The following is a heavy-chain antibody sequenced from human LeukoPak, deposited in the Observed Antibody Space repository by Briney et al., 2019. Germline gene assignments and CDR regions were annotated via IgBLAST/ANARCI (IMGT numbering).Heavy chain of an antibody. V-gene: IGHV2-5*02. Sequence: SGPTLVKPTQTLTLTCTFSGFSLSTSGVGVGWIRQPPGKALEWLALIYWDDDKRYSPSLKSRLTITKDTSRNQVVLTMTNMDPVDTATYYCAHRWVGSSWYWVHFDYWGQGTLVTVSS. CDR3: AHRWVGSSWYWVHFDY. CDR2: IYWDDDK. D-gene: IGHD6-13*01. CDR1: GFSLSTSGVG. J-gene: IGHJ4*02.